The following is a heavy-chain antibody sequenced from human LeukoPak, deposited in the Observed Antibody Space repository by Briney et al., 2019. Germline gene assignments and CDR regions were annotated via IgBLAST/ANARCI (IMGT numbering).Heavy chain of an antibody. CDR2: IYTSGST. J-gene: IGHJ3*02. D-gene: IGHD3-22*01. V-gene: IGHV4-38-2*02. Sequence: SETLSLTCTVSGYSISSTYYWGWIRQPPGKGLEWIGRIYTSGSTNYNPSLKSRVTISVDTSKNQFSLKLSSVTAADTAVYYCARHYYYDSSGYYSVIDAFDIWGQGTMVTVSS. CDR3: ARHYYYDSSGYYSVIDAFDI. CDR1: GYSISSTYY.